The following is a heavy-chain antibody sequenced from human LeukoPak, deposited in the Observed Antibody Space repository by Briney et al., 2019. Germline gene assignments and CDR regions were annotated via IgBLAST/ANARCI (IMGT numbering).Heavy chain of an antibody. D-gene: IGHD4-17*01. Sequence: GGSLRLSCAASGFTFSSYGMHWVRQAPGKGLEWVAFIRYDGSNKYYADSVKGRFTISRDNSKNTLYLQMNSLRAEDTAVYYCAKDRYGDQNWSDPWGQGTLVTVSS. CDR1: GFTFSSYG. J-gene: IGHJ5*02. CDR3: AKDRYGDQNWSDP. CDR2: IRYDGSNK. V-gene: IGHV3-30*02.